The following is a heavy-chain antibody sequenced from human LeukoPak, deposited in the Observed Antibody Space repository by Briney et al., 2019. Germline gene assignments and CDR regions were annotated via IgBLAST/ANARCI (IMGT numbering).Heavy chain of an antibody. CDR3: ARGSLRITMVRGVIIAFIFGY. Sequence: SETLSLTCTVSGGSISSSSYYWGWIRQPPGKGLEWIGSIYYSGSTYYNPSLKSRVTISVDTSKNQFSLKLSSVTAADTAVYYCARGSLRITMVRGVIIAFIFGYWGQGTLVTASS. CDR2: IYYSGST. V-gene: IGHV4-39*07. CDR1: GGSISSSSYY. J-gene: IGHJ4*02. D-gene: IGHD3-10*01.